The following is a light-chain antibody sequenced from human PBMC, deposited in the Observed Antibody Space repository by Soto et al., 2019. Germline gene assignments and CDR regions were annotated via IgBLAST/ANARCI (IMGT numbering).Light chain of an antibody. CDR3: QQRSNWPPGIT. Sequence: DIHMTQSPSSVSASVGDRVTITCRASQGITSWLVWYQQKPGKAPKLLIYAASTLQSGVPSRFSGNGSGTDFTLTISSLQPEDFAVYYCQQRSNWPPGITFGQGTRLEIK. CDR2: AAS. J-gene: IGKJ5*01. V-gene: IGKV1-12*01. CDR1: QGITSW.